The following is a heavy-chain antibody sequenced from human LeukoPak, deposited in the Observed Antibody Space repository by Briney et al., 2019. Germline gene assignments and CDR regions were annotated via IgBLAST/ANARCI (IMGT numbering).Heavy chain of an antibody. D-gene: IGHD3-3*01. Sequence: GGSLRLSCAASGFTFSSYSMNWVRQAPGKGLEWVSSISSSSSYIYYADSVKGRFTISRDNSKNTLYLQMNSLRAEDTAVYYCARDGITIFGVVTLYYYGMDVWGQGTTVTVSS. CDR2: ISSSSSYI. CDR1: GFTFSSYS. V-gene: IGHV3-21*01. J-gene: IGHJ6*02. CDR3: ARDGITIFGVVTLYYYGMDV.